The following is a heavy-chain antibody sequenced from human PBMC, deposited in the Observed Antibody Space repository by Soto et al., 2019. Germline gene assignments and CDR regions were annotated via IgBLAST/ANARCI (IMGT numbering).Heavy chain of an antibody. V-gene: IGHV3-9*01. Sequence: GGSLRLSCATSGFTFDDYAMHWVRQIPGKGLEWVSGINWNSETVGYADSVKGRFTISRDSAKNSLYLQMTTLRPEDTALYFCARDQDLGGYDLRPMYGLDVWGQGTTLTVSS. J-gene: IGHJ6*02. D-gene: IGHD5-12*01. CDR3: ARDQDLGGYDLRPMYGLDV. CDR1: GFTFDDYA. CDR2: INWNSETV.